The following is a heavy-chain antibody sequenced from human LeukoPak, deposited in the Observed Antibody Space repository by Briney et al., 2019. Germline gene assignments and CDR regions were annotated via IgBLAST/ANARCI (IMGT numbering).Heavy chain of an antibody. V-gene: IGHV3-48*04. Sequence: GGSLRLSCAASGFTFSSYSMNWVRQAPGKGLEWVSYISSSSSTIYYADSVKGRFTISRDNAKNSLFLQMNSLRAEDTAVYYCAKDRGGYYDFWSGYHSYYCFDYWGQGTLVTVSS. CDR3: AKDRGGYYDFWSGYHSYYCFDY. CDR2: ISSSSSTI. D-gene: IGHD3-3*01. CDR1: GFTFSSYS. J-gene: IGHJ4*02.